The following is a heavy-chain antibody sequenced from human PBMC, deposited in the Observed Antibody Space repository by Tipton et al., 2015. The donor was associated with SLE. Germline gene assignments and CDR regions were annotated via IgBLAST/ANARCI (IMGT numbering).Heavy chain of an antibody. D-gene: IGHD3-10*01. CDR2: IYHSGDT. J-gene: IGHJ4*02. CDR3: ARDLGGSFDY. V-gene: IGHV4-34*01. CDR1: GGSFSGYY. Sequence: TLSLTCAVFGGSFSGYYWSWVRQPPGKGLEWIGEIYHSGDTNYNPSLKSRVAMSIDTSGRQFSLKLSSVTAADTAVYYCARDLGGSFDYWGQGTLVTVSS.